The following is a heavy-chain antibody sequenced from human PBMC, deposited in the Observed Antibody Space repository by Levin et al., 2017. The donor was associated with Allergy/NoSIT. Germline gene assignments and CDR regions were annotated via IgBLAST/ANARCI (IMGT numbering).Heavy chain of an antibody. Sequence: EASVKVSCKASGGTFSSYAISWVRQAPGQGLEWMGGIIPIFGTANYAQKFQGRVTITADESTSTAYMELSSLRSEDTAVYYCAKGNCSSTSCQLEYYFDYWGQGTLVTVSS. CDR2: IIPIFGTA. V-gene: IGHV1-69*13. J-gene: IGHJ4*02. CDR1: GGTFSSYA. D-gene: IGHD2-2*01. CDR3: AKGNCSSTSCQLEYYFDY.